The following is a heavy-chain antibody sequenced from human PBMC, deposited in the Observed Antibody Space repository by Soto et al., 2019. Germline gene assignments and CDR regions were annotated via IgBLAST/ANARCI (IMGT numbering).Heavy chain of an antibody. J-gene: IGHJ4*02. CDR2: ISYTGST. CDR3: ARHQDWNRPFDC. D-gene: IGHD1-1*01. Sequence: SETLSLTCTVSGGSIPSYSWSWLRQPPGKGLEWIGYISYTGSTNYNPSLKSRVTISIDTSKNQFSLKLTSVTAADTAVYSCARHQDWNRPFDCWGLGTLVTVSS. CDR1: GGSIPSYS. V-gene: IGHV4-59*08.